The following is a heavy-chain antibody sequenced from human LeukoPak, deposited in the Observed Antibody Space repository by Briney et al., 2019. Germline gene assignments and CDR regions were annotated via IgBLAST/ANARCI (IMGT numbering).Heavy chain of an antibody. D-gene: IGHD6-19*01. CDR2: IYTSGST. J-gene: IGHJ4*02. V-gene: IGHV4-39*07. CDR1: GGSISRSSYF. Sequence: SETLSLTCAVSGGSISRSSYFWGWIRQPPGKGLEWIGSIYTSGSTNYNPSLKSRVTISVDTSKNQFSLKLSSVTAADTAVYYCAGGYSSGWYDGYWGQGTLVTVSS. CDR3: AGGYSSGWYDGY.